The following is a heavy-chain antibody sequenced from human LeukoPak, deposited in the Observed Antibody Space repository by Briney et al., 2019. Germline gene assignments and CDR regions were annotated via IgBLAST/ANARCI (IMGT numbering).Heavy chain of an antibody. J-gene: IGHJ3*02. CDR3: ARGVFPAFDI. D-gene: IGHD3-10*01. CDR2: TYYRSKWFN. CDR1: GDSVSSNSVT. V-gene: IGHV6-1*01. Sequence: SQTLSLTCDISGDSVSSNSVTWNWIRQSPSRGLEWLGRTYYRSKWFNDYAVSVRSRITINPDTSKNQFSLQLNSVTPKDTAVYYCARGVFPAFDIWGQGTMVTVSS.